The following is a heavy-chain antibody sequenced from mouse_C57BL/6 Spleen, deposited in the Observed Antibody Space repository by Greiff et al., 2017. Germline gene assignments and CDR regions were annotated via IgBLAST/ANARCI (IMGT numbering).Heavy chain of an antibody. V-gene: IGHV1-82*01. CDR2: IYPGDGDT. CDR3: ARGYYGSSYWYFDV. CDR1: GYAFSSSW. D-gene: IGHD1-1*01. Sequence: VQLQESGPELVKPGASVKISCKASGYAFSSSWMNWVKQRPGKGLEWIGRIYPGDGDTNYNGKFKGKATLTADKYSSTAYMQLSSLTSEDSAVYVCARGYYGSSYWYFDVWGTGTTVTVCS. J-gene: IGHJ1*03.